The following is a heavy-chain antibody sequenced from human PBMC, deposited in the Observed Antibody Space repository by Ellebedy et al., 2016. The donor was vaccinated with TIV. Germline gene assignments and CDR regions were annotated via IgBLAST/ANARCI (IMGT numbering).Heavy chain of an antibody. J-gene: IGHJ2*01. V-gene: IGHV1-46*01. CDR2: INPSGGST. CDR3: ARELEENDSSGYYSPFYWYFDL. Sequence: AASVKVSCKASGYTFTSYYIHWVRQAPGQGLEWMGIINPSGGSTRYAQKFQGRVTMTRDTSTSTVYMELSSLRSEDTAVYYCARELEENDSSGYYSPFYWYFDLWGRGTLVTVSS. CDR1: GYTFTSYY. D-gene: IGHD3-22*01.